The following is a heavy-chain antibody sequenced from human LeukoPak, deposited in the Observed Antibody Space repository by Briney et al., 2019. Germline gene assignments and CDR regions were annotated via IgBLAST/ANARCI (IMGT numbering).Heavy chain of an antibody. CDR3: ARESGGLARFLEWLPGNCYYYGMDV. V-gene: IGHV1-18*01. Sequence: VASVKVSCKASGYTFTSYGISWVRQAPGQGLEWMGWISAYNGNTNYAQKLQGRVTMTTDTSTSTAYMGLRSLRSDDTAVYYCARESGGLARFLEWLPGNCYYYGMDVWGQGTTVTVSS. CDR2: ISAYNGNT. CDR1: GYTFTSYG. D-gene: IGHD3-3*01. J-gene: IGHJ6*02.